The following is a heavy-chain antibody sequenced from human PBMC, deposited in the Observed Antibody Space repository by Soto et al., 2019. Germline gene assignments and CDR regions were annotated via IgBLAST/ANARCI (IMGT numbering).Heavy chain of an antibody. CDR1: GCTFTDYW. J-gene: IGHJ4*02. CDR3: TTVFDY. Sequence: GVTRRRSCAAAGCTFTDYWTHWFRQVPGKDLVWVPRIDGVGTGTSYSDSVRGRFSISRDNAENTLYLQMNSLSPEDTAVYYCTTVFDYWGQGTPVTVCS. V-gene: IGHV3-74*01. CDR2: IDGVGTGT.